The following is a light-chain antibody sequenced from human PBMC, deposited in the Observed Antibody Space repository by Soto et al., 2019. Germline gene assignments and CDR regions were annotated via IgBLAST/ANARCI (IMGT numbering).Light chain of an antibody. CDR1: QSVNSN. CDR2: GAS. CDR3: QQYNNWPRT. J-gene: IGKJ1*01. V-gene: IGKV3-15*01. Sequence: EIMMTQSPATLSVSPGEGATLPCRASQSVNSNLAWYQQKPGQAPRLLIYGASTRATGIPARFGGSGSGTEFTLTISSLQSEDFAVYYCQQYNNWPRTFGQGTKV.